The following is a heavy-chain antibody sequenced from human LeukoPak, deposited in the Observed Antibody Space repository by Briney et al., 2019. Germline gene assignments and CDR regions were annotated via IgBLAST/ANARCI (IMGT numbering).Heavy chain of an antibody. D-gene: IGHD3-16*02. J-gene: IGHJ4*02. Sequence: SVKVSCTASGVTFSSYAISWVRQAPGQGLEWMGRIIPILGIANYAQKFQGRVTITADNSTSTAYVELSSLRSEDTAVYYCASSLTYDYVWGSYRHFDYWGQGTLVTVSS. CDR1: GVTFSSYA. V-gene: IGHV1-69*04. CDR3: ASSLTYDYVWGSYRHFDY. CDR2: IIPILGIA.